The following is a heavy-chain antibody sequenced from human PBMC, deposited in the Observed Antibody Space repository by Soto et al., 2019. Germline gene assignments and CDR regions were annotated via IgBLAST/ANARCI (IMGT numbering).Heavy chain of an antibody. V-gene: IGHV4-31*03. Sequence: SETLSLTCTVSGSSISSGGYYWSWIRQHPGKGLEWIGYIYYSGSTYYNPSLKSRVTISVDTSKNQFSLKLSSVTAADTAVYFCARRVLIAAAGIEWFDPWGQGTLVTVS. D-gene: IGHD6-13*01. J-gene: IGHJ5*02. CDR3: ARRVLIAAAGIEWFDP. CDR2: IYYSGST. CDR1: GSSISSGGYY.